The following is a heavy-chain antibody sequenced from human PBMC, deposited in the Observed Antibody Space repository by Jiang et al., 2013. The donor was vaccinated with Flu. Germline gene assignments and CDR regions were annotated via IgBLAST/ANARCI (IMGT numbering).Heavy chain of an antibody. CDR3: TRLCIVVERGQRNSRYFDY. V-gene: IGHV4-39*07. Sequence: LLKPSETLSLTCTVSSGSISMQDYYWAWIRQPPGKGLEWIGSIYYSGSTYYNPSLESRVTISVDTSKNQFSLKLSSLTAADTAVYYCTRLCIVVERGQRNSRYFDYWGQGTLVTVSS. D-gene: IGHD2-2*01. CDR2: IYYSGST. CDR1: SGSISMQDYY. J-gene: IGHJ4*02.